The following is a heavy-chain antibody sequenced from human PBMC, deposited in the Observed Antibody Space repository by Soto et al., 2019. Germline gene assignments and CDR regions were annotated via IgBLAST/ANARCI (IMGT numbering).Heavy chain of an antibody. CDR1: GYIFTSQG. V-gene: IGHV1-18*01. CDR3: ARGRTRALDY. Sequence: QIQLVQSGAEVKKPGASVTVSCKASGYIFTSQGISWVRQAPGQGLEWMGWISTYNGNPNYAQKLQGRVTMTTNTSTTTAFLELRSLTSDDTAVYYCARGRTRALDYWGQGTPVIVSS. J-gene: IGHJ4*02. CDR2: ISTYNGNP. D-gene: IGHD1-7*01.